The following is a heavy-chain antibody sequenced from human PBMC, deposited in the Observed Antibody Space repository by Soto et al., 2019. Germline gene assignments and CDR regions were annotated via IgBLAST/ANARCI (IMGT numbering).Heavy chain of an antibody. CDR1: GFTFGDYA. V-gene: IGHV3-49*03. Sequence: GGSLRLSCTASGFTFGDYAMRWFRQAPGKGLEWGGFIRSKADGGTTEYAASVKGRFTISRDDSKSIAYLQMNSLKTEDTAVYYCTRDRSQWLVSASDYWCQGTLVTVSS. D-gene: IGHD6-19*01. CDR3: TRDRSQWLVSASDY. CDR2: IRSKADGGTT. J-gene: IGHJ4*02.